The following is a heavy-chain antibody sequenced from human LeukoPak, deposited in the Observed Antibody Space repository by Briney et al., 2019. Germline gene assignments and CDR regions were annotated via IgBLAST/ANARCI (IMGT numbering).Heavy chain of an antibody. Sequence: ASVTVSCKASGYTFTSYGISWVRQAPGQGLEWMGWISAYNGNTNYAQKLQGRVTMTTDTSTSTAYMELRSLRSDDTAVYYCARDRYGDGFAHFDYWGQGALVTVSS. D-gene: IGHD5-24*01. V-gene: IGHV1-18*01. J-gene: IGHJ4*02. CDR1: GYTFTSYG. CDR2: ISAYNGNT. CDR3: ARDRYGDGFAHFDY.